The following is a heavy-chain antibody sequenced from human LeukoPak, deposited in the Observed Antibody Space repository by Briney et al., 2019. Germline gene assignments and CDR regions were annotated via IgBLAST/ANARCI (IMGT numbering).Heavy chain of an antibody. CDR1: GFTFSNYG. V-gene: IGHV3-33*01. J-gene: IGHJ3*02. Sequence: GGSLRLSCTTSGFTFSNYGMHWVRQAPGKGLEWVAIIWFDGSNKYYADSVKGRFTISRDNSKNTLYLQMNSLRAEDTAVYYCAREGEGYYDAFDIWGQGTMVTVSS. D-gene: IGHD3-16*01. CDR3: AREGEGYYDAFDI. CDR2: IWFDGSNK.